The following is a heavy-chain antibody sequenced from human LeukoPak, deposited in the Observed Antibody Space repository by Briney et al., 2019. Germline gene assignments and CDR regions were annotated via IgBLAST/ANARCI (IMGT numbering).Heavy chain of an antibody. J-gene: IGHJ5*02. Sequence: SETLSLTCAVYGGSSSGYYWSWIRQPPGKGLEWIGEINHSGSTNYNPSLKSRVTISVDTSKNQFSLKLRSVTAADTAVYYWSGHGSDYVWGSYRYRNWFDPWGQGTLVTVSS. CDR3: SGHGSDYVWGSYRYRNWFDP. CDR2: INHSGST. D-gene: IGHD3-16*02. V-gene: IGHV4-34*01. CDR1: GGSSSGYY.